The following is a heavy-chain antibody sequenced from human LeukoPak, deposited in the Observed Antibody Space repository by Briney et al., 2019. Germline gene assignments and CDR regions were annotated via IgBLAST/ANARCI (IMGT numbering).Heavy chain of an antibody. CDR3: ARGSESIVLMVYAHYYYYGMDV. V-gene: IGHV3-11*06. CDR2: ISSSSSYT. CDR1: GFTFSDYY. Sequence: KPGGSLRLSCAASGFTFSDYYMSWIRQAPGKGLEWVSYISSSSSYTNYADSVKGRFTISRDNAKNSLYLQMNSLRAEDTAVYYCARGSESIVLMVYAHYYYYGMDVWGQGTTVTVSS. J-gene: IGHJ6*02. D-gene: IGHD2-8*01.